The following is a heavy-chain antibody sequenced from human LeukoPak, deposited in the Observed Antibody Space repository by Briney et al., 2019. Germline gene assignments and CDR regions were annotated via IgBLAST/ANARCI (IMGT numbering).Heavy chain of an antibody. CDR2: IKQDGSEK. D-gene: IGHD3-10*01. CDR3: ARRHRGLFDY. CDR1: GFTFSSYW. J-gene: IGHJ4*02. Sequence: GGSLRLSCAAFGFTFSSYWMSWVRQAPGKGLEWVANIKQDGSEKYYVDSVKGRFTISRDNAKNSLYLQMNSLRAEDTAVYYCARRHRGLFDYWGQGTLVTVSS. V-gene: IGHV3-7*01.